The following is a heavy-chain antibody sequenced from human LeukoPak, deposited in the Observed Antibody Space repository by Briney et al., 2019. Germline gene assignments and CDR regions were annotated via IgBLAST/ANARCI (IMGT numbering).Heavy chain of an antibody. J-gene: IGHJ3*02. D-gene: IGHD3-3*01. CDR2: INPNSGGT. CDR1: GYTFTGYY. V-gene: IGHV1-2*02. CDR3: ARSPGFGVVIPGIRDAFDI. Sequence: ASVKVSCKASGYTFTGYYMHWVRQAPGQGLEWVGWINPNSGGTNYAQKFQGRVTMTRDTSISTAHMELSRLRSDDTAVYYCARSPGFGVVIPGIRDAFDIWGQGTMVTVSS.